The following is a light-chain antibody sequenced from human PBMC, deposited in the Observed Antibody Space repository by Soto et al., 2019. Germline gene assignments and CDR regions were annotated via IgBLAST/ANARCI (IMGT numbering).Light chain of an antibody. CDR1: PGIGTY. Sequence: IQMTQSPSSLSASVGDRVTINCRASPGIGTYFAWYQQKPGIAPKLLIYAASTLQTGVPSRFSGSGSGTDFTLTIISLQPEYVATYYCQQVNTYPFTFGPRTKVGIE. CDR3: QQVNTYPFT. J-gene: IGKJ3*01. V-gene: IGKV1-9*01. CDR2: AAS.